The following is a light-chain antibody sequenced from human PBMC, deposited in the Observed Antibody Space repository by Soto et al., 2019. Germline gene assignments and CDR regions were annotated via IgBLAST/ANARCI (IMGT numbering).Light chain of an antibody. CDR3: QQYYAPPWT. CDR2: GAS. V-gene: IGKV4-1*01. Sequence: DIVVTQSPDPLAVSLGERATINCKSSQSVLDSSTNDSKIPWYQQRPRQPPKLLTYGASTRESGVPDRFSGSGSATDFTLTISNLQTEDVAVYYCQQYYAPPWTFGQGTEVEIK. J-gene: IGKJ1*01. CDR1: QSVLDSSTNDSK.